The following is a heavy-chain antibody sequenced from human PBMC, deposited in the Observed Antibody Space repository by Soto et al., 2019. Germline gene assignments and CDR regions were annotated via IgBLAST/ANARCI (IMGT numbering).Heavy chain of an antibody. D-gene: IGHD2-15*01. CDR1: GYTFTRYA. CDR2: INPDNGNT. Sequence: ASVKVSCKASGYTFTRYAMNWVRQAPGQRLEWMGWINPDNGNTKSSQKFQDRVIITRDTSASTAYMDLSSLRSEDTAVYYCARGIATGQLDPWGQGTLVTVSS. J-gene: IGHJ5*02. V-gene: IGHV1-3*01. CDR3: ARGIATGQLDP.